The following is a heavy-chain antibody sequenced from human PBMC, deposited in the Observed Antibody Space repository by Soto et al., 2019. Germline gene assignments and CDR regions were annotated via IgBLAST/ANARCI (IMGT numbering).Heavy chain of an antibody. V-gene: IGHV3-33*01. CDR3: VRGSNVAGAFDI. CDR2: IWDDGIKK. D-gene: IGHD3-16*01. J-gene: IGHJ3*02. Sequence: QVQLVESGGGVVQPGRSLRLSCAASGFTFSHYGMHWVRQAPGKGLEWVAVIWDDGIKKFYPDSVRGRFTISRDNSENPLFLQMNSLTAEDTAIYYCVRGSNVAGAFDIWGQGTMVTVSS. CDR1: GFTFSHYG.